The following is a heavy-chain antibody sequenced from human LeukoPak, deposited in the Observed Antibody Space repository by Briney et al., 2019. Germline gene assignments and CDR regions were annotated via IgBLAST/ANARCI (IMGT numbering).Heavy chain of an antibody. J-gene: IGHJ4*02. D-gene: IGHD3-3*01. V-gene: IGHV4-38-2*01. CDR2: IYHSEST. Sequence: SETLSLTCAVSGYSISSGYYWGWIRQPPGKGLEWIGSIYHSESTYYNPSLKSRVTISVDTSKNRFSLKLSSVTAADTAVYYCARSFTIFGVVIIGYFDYWGQGTLVTVSS. CDR1: GYSISSGYY. CDR3: ARSFTIFGVVIIGYFDY.